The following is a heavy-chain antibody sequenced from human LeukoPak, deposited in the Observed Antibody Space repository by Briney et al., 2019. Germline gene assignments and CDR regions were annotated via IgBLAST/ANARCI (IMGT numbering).Heavy chain of an antibody. D-gene: IGHD3-16*02. CDR3: ARGLTFGGVIVIPKGISFDY. J-gene: IGHJ4*02. Sequence: PGGSLRLSCAASGFTVSSNYMSWIRQPPGKGLEWIGEINHSGSTNYNPSLKSRVTISVDTSKNQFSLKLSSVTAADTAVYYCARGLTFGGVIVIPKGISFDYWGQGTLVTVSS. CDR1: GFTVSSNY. CDR2: INHSGST. V-gene: IGHV4-34*01.